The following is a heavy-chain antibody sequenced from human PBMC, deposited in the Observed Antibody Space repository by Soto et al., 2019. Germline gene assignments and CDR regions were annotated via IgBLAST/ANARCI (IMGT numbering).Heavy chain of an antibody. CDR2: ISDSGGST. CDR1: GFTFSRYG. CDR3: GGISVGS. V-gene: IGHV3-23*01. D-gene: IGHD6-19*01. J-gene: IGHJ5*02. Sequence: EVQLLESGGGLVQPGGSLRLSCAASGFTFSRYGLNWVRQAPGKGLEWVSVISDSGGSTYYAESVKGRFTISRDKPKNTLSLQISSLRAEDTAVYYCGGISVGSWGQGTLVTVSS.